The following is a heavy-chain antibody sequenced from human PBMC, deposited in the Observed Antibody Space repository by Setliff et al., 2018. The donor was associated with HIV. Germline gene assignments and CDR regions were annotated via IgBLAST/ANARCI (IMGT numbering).Heavy chain of an antibody. CDR3: ARSPGMFDY. J-gene: IGHJ4*02. D-gene: IGHD1-1*01. CDR1: EVIVSNNY. CDR2: IYSGGST. V-gene: IGHV3-53*01. Sequence: LRLSCAVSEVIVSNNYMSWVRQAPGKGLEWVSVIYSGGSTDHADSAKGRFTISRDNSKNTVYLQMTSLRAEDTAVYYCARSPGMFDYWGQGTPVTVSS.